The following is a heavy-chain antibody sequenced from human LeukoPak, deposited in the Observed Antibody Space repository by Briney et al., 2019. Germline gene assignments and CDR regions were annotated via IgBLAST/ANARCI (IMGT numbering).Heavy chain of an antibody. D-gene: IGHD2-21*01. V-gene: IGHV3-13*01. CDR3: ARGFVYCGGDCYGRFDAFDI. Sequence: SGGSLRLSCAASGFTFSSYDMHWVRQATGKGLEWVSAIGTAGDTYYPGSVKGRFTISRENAKNSLYLQMNSLRAGDTAVYYCARGFVYCGGDCYGRFDAFDIWGQGTMVTVSS. CDR2: IGTAGDT. CDR1: GFTFSSYD. J-gene: IGHJ3*02.